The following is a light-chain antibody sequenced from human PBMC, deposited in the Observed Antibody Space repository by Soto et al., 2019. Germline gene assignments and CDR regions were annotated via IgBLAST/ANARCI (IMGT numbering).Light chain of an antibody. Sequence: EIVLTQSPGTLSLSPGERATISCRASQSVNNKYLAWYQQKVGQPPRLLIYGATNRARGIPDRFGGSGSGTDSSLTVSRLEPEDFAVYHGQQYGSAPWTFGQGTKVE. CDR2: GAT. CDR3: QQYGSAPWT. V-gene: IGKV3-20*01. J-gene: IGKJ1*01. CDR1: QSVNNKY.